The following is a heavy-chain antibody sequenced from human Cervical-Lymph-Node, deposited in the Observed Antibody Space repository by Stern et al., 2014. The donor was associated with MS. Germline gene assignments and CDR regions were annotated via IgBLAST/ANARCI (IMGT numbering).Heavy chain of an antibody. CDR1: GFNFNFFG. D-gene: IGHD2-2*01. Sequence: VQLVESGGGLVKPGGSLRLSCAASGFNFNFFGMNWVRQAPGKGLEWVSSITSSSSDTYYADSVKGRFPISRDNAKNSLYLHRDSLRAEDTAVYYCARKAGGYQLLRHYGLDAWGQGTTVTVSS. V-gene: IGHV3-21*06. J-gene: IGHJ6*02. CDR2: ITSSSSDT. CDR3: ARKAGGYQLLRHYGLDA.